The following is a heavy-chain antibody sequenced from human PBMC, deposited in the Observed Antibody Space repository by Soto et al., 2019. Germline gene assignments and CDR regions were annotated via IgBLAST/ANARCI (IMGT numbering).Heavy chain of an antibody. CDR2: ISSNGGST. Sequence: PVGSLRLSCSASGFTFSSYAMHWVRQAPGKGLEYVSAISSNGGSTYYADSVKGRFTISRDNSKNTLYLQMSSLRAEDTAVYYCVKGGCSSTSCYSFDYWGQGTLVTVSS. CDR3: VKGGCSSTSCYSFDY. V-gene: IGHV3-64D*06. D-gene: IGHD2-2*01. J-gene: IGHJ4*02. CDR1: GFTFSSYA.